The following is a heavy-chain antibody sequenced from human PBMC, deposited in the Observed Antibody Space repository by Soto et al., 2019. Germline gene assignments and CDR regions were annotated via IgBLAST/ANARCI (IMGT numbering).Heavy chain of an antibody. CDR1: GGSINSNSFL. V-gene: IGHV4-39*02. D-gene: IGHD6-13*01. J-gene: IGHJ4*02. CDR3: ARRLERQQLRGGFDS. CDR2: IFYSGTT. Sequence: QLQLQESGPGLVRPSETLSLTCNVSGGSINSNSFLWGWIRQPPGKGLEWIGSIFYSGTTHYQSSLKSRVSISVDTSKNHFSLKLSSVTAADTAVYYCARRLERQQLRGGFDSWGQGTLVTVSS.